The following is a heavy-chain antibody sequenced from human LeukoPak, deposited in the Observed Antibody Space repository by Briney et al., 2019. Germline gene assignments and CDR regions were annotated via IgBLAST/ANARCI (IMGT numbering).Heavy chain of an antibody. CDR2: INSDGSST. V-gene: IGHV3-74*01. J-gene: IGHJ4*02. D-gene: IGHD2-2*01. CDR3: AREVPAAILHKTNFDY. Sequence: GGSLRLSCAASGFTFSSYWMHWVRQAPGKGLVWVSRINSDGSSTSYADSVKGRFTISRDNAKNSLYLQMNSLRAEDTAVYYCAREVPAAILHKTNFDYWGQGTLVTVSS. CDR1: GFTFSSYW.